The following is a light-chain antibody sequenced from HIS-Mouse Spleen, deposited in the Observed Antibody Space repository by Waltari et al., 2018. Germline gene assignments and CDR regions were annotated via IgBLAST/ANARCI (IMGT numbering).Light chain of an antibody. CDR3: YSTDSSGNYRV. CDR1: AFPKKY. CDR2: EDS. V-gene: IGLV3-10*01. Sequence: SYELTQPPSVSVSPGQTARITCSGDAFPKKYAYWYQQKSGQAPVLVIYEDSKQPSGIPERFSGSSSGTMATLTISGAQVEDEADYYCYSTDSSGNYRVFGGGTKLTVL. J-gene: IGLJ2*01.